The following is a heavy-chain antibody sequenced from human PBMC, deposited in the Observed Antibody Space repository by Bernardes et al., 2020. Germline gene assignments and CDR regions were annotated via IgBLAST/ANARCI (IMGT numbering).Heavy chain of an antibody. CDR1: GFTFSNYA. Sequence: GGSLRLSCEASGFTFSNYAMTWVRQGPGKGLEWVAGISGGGAETFYADSMKGRFTVSRDTSKRTMYLLMSSLRAEDTAICYCARVGTRITTSLAYWGQGTLVTVTS. CDR2: ISGGGAET. J-gene: IGHJ4*02. V-gene: IGHV3-23*01. D-gene: IGHD1-1*01. CDR3: ARVGTRITTSLAY.